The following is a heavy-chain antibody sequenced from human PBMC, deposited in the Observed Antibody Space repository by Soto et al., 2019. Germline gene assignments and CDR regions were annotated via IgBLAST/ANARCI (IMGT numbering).Heavy chain of an antibody. V-gene: IGHV4-4*02. CDR1: SGSVSSDYW. CDR3: ATSKSKTFAN. Sequence: SSETLSLTCTVSSGSVSSDYWWNWVRQPPGKGLEWIGQIYHSGYADYSPSLRSRLSISIDESNNQFSLKLASVTAADTAVYFCATSKSKTFANWGQGTLVTVSS. CDR2: IYHSGYA. J-gene: IGHJ4*02.